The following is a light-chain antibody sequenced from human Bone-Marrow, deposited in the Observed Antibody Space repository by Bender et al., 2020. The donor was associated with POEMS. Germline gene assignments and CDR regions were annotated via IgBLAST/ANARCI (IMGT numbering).Light chain of an antibody. CDR3: SSYTSSTTLV. CDR2: EVN. J-gene: IGLJ2*01. CDR1: SSDVGSYNL. Sequence: QSALTQPASVSGSPGQSITISCTGTSSDVGSYNLVSWYQQLPGKAPKLMISEVNKRPSGVSNRFSGSKSGNTASLTISGLQTEDEADYYCSSYTSSTTLVFGGGTKLTVL. V-gene: IGLV2-14*02.